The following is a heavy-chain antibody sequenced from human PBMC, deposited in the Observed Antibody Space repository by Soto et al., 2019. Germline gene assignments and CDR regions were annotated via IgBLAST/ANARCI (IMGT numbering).Heavy chain of an antibody. CDR3: ARHRIYDFWSGSGPVDY. D-gene: IGHD3-3*01. V-gene: IGHV4-59*08. CDR2: IYYSGST. CDR1: GGSISSYY. J-gene: IGHJ4*02. Sequence: SETLSLTCTVSGGSISSYYWSWIRQPPGKGLEWIGYIYYSGSTNYNPSLKSRVTISVDTSKNQFSLKLSSVTAADTAVYYCARHRIYDFWSGSGPVDYWGQGTLVTVSS.